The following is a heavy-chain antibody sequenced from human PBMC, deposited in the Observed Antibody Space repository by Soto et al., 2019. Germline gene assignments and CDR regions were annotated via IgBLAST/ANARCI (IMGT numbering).Heavy chain of an antibody. V-gene: IGHV3-30-3*01. Sequence: GVSLRLSCAAAGVTFSSYAMHWVRQAPGKVLEWVAVISYDGSNKYYADSVKGRFTISRDNSKNTLYLQMNSLRAEDTAVYYCARDQGFVHAFDIWGQGTMVTVSS. CDR3: ARDQGFVHAFDI. D-gene: IGHD2-21*01. CDR1: GVTFSSYA. J-gene: IGHJ3*02. CDR2: ISYDGSNK.